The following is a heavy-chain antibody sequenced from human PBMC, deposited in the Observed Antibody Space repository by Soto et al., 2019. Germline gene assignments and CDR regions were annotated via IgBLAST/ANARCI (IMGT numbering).Heavy chain of an antibody. CDR1: GFTFSSYG. J-gene: IGHJ4*02. Sequence: QVQLVESGGGVVQPGRSLRLSCAASGFTFSSYGMHWVRQAPGKGLEWVAVISYDGSNKYYADSVKGRFTISRDNSKNTLDLQMNSLRAEDTAVYHCEKGYSYSVCDYWGQGTLVTISS. V-gene: IGHV3-30*18. CDR2: ISYDGSNK. CDR3: EKGYSYSVCDY. D-gene: IGHD5-18*01.